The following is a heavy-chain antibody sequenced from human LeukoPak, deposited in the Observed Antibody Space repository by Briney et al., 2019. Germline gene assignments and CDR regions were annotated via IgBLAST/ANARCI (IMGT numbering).Heavy chain of an antibody. CDR1: GGSISSYY. CDR2: IYTSGST. D-gene: IGHD6-13*01. J-gene: IGHJ5*02. V-gene: IGHV4-4*07. CDR3: ARGPPSSSWVWFDP. Sequence: SETLSLTCTVSGGSISSYYWSWIRQPAGKGLEWIGRIYTSGSTNYNPSLKSRVTISVDTSKNQFSLKLSSVTAADTAVYYCARGPPSSSWVWFDPWGQGTLVTVSS.